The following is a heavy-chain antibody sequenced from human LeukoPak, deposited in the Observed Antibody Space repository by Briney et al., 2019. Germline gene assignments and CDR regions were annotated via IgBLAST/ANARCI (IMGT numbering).Heavy chain of an antibody. Sequence: SGGSLRLSCAASGFTFSSYAVHWVRQAPGRGLEWVAVISYDGSNKYYADSVKGRFSISRDNSKNTLYLQMNSLRAEDTAVYYCARDYTGYFPWGQGTLVIVSS. J-gene: IGHJ5*02. D-gene: IGHD3-9*01. CDR2: ISYDGSNK. CDR3: ARDYTGYFP. CDR1: GFTFSSYA. V-gene: IGHV3-30-3*01.